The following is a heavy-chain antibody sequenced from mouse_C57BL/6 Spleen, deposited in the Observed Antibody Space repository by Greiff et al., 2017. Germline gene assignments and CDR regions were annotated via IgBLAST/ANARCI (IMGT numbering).Heavy chain of an antibody. CDR3: ARGSNYDY. CDR1: GYAFSSSW. V-gene: IGHV1-82*01. Sequence: QVQLQQSGPELVKPGASVKISCKASGYAFSSSWMNWVKQRPGKGLEWIGRIYPGDGDTNYNGKFKGKATLTADKPSSTAYMQLSSLTSEDSAVYFCARGSNYDYWGQGTTLTVSS. D-gene: IGHD2-5*01. J-gene: IGHJ2*01. CDR2: IYPGDGDT.